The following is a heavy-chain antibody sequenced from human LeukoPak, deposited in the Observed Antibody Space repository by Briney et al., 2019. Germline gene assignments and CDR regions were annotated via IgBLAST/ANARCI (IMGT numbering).Heavy chain of an antibody. Sequence: GGSLKLSCAASGFTFSGSDMHWVRQASGEGLEWVGRIRNKANSYATAYAASVKGRFTISRDDSKNTAYLQMNSLKTEDTALYYCTTLGFDYWGQGTLVTVSS. CDR2: IRNKANSYAT. J-gene: IGHJ4*02. V-gene: IGHV3-73*01. CDR1: GFTFSGSD. CDR3: TTLGFDY.